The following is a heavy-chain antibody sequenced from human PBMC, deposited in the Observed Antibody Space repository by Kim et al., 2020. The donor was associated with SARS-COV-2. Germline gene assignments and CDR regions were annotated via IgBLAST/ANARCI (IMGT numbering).Heavy chain of an antibody. CDR1: GYSFTSYW. CDR2: IYPGDSDT. CDR3: ARSPPVVVPAETYAFDI. V-gene: IGHV5-51*01. J-gene: IGHJ3*02. Sequence: GESLKISCKGSGYSFTSYWIGWVRQMPGKGLEWMGIIYPGDSDTRYSPSFQGQVTISADKSISTAYLQWSSLKASDTAMYYCARSPPVVVPAETYAFDIWGQGTMVTVSS. D-gene: IGHD2-2*01.